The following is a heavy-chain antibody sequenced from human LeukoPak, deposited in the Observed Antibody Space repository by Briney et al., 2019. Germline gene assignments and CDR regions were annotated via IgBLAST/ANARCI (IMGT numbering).Heavy chain of an antibody. CDR2: IKQDGSEK. V-gene: IGHV3-7*01. CDR1: GFTFSSYW. CDR3: AREVSPCSSTSCYIYSYYGMDV. D-gene: IGHD2-2*02. J-gene: IGHJ6*02. Sequence: GGSLRLSCAASGFTFSSYWMSWVRQGPGKGRGWVANIKQDGSEKYYVDSVKGRFTISRDNAKNSLYLQMTSLRAEDTAVYYCAREVSPCSSTSCYIYSYYGMDVWGQGTTVTVSS.